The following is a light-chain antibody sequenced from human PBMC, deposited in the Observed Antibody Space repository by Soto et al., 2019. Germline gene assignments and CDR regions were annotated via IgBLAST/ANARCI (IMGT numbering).Light chain of an antibody. CDR1: SSDVGGYND. J-gene: IGLJ1*01. Sequence: QSVLTQPASVSGSPGQWITISCTGTSSDVGGYNDVSWYQQHPGKAPKLMIYDVSNRPSGVSNRCSGSKSGNSASLTISELQAEDEADCYCSSYTSSSTLVFGTGTKLTVL. CDR2: DVS. CDR3: SSYTSSSTLV. V-gene: IGLV2-14*03.